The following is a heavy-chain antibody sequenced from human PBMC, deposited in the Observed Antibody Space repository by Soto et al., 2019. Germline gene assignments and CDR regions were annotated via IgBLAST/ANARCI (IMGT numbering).Heavy chain of an antibody. Sequence: GESLKISWKGSGYSFSSYWMGWVRQMSGEGLEWMGIIYPSDSDTRYSPSFQGQVTISADKSIYTAYLQWSSLKASDTAMYYCARGQVDTRLFDYWGQGTQVTVSS. CDR3: ARGQVDTRLFDY. J-gene: IGHJ4*02. D-gene: IGHD1-26*01. V-gene: IGHV5-51*01. CDR1: GYSFSSYW. CDR2: IYPSDSDT.